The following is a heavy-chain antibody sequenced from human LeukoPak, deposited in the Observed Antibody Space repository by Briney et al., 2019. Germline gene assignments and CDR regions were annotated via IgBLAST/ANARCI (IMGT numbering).Heavy chain of an antibody. J-gene: IGHJ6*03. V-gene: IGHV4-4*07. CDR2: IYTSGST. D-gene: IGHD3-22*01. CDR1: GGSISSYY. CDR3: ARDGYYYDSSGYTIATYYYYHMDV. Sequence: SETLSLTCTVSGGSISSYYWSWIRQPAGKGLEWIGRIYTSGSTNYNPSLKSRVTMSVDTSKNQFSLKLSSVTAADTAVYYCARDGYYYDSSGYTIATYYYYHMDVWGKGTTVTVSS.